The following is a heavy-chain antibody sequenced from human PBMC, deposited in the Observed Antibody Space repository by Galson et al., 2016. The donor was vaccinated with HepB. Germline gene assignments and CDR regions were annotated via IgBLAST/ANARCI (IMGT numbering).Heavy chain of an antibody. V-gene: IGHV4-34*01. J-gene: IGHJ5*02. CDR1: GGSFTGYS. D-gene: IGHD6-19*01. CDR3: ARRIGSSGWYERNWFDP. CDR2: THHNGST. Sequence: SETLSLTCAVYGGSFTGYSWSWIRQPPGKGLEWIGETHHNGSTNYNPSLKSRVSISVATSKKQFSLKLSSLTAADTAMYYCARRIGSSGWYERNWFDPWGQGTQVTVSS.